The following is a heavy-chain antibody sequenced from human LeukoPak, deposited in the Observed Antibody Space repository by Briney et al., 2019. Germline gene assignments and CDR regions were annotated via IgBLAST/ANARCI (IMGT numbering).Heavy chain of an antibody. J-gene: IGHJ4*02. CDR1: GFTFSSYG. D-gene: IGHD3-22*01. Sequence: PGRSLRLSCAASGFTFSSYGMHWVRQAPGKGLEWVAVISYDGSNKYYADSVKGRFTISRDNSKNTLYLQMNSLRAEDTAVYYCAKSEYYDSSGYLPLLGVPGYWGQGTLVTVSS. CDR3: AKSEYYDSSGYLPLLGVPGY. V-gene: IGHV3-30*18. CDR2: ISYDGSNK.